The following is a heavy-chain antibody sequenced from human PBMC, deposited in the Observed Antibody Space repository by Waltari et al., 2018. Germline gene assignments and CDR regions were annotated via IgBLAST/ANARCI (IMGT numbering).Heavy chain of an antibody. V-gene: IGHV3-48*02. J-gene: IGHJ4*02. CDR2: ISGSDSPI. Sequence: EVQLVESGGGLVQPGGSLRLSCAAYGFIFSTSVMYWVRQAPGKGLEWISYISGSDSPIYYADSVKGRVTISRDNAKNSLYLQMNSLKDEDTAVYYCARDKGGIGYYFDSWGQGTLV. CDR1: GFIFSTSV. D-gene: IGHD1-26*01. CDR3: ARDKGGIGYYFDS.